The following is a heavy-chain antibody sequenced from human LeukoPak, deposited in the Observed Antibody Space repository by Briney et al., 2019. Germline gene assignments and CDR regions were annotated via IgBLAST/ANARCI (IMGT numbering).Heavy chain of an antibody. Sequence: GSLRLSCAASGFTFSSYGMHWVRQAPGKGLEWVAVISYDGSNKYYADSVKGRFTISRDNSKNTLYLQMNSLRAEDTAVYYCAKAPHYGDYAYYYYYGMDVWGQGTTVTVSS. J-gene: IGHJ6*02. D-gene: IGHD4-17*01. CDR2: ISYDGSNK. CDR1: GFTFSSYG. V-gene: IGHV3-30*18. CDR3: AKAPHYGDYAYYYYYGMDV.